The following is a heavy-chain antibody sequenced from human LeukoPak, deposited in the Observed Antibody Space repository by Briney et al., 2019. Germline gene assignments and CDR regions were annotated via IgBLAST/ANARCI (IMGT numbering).Heavy chain of an antibody. CDR1: GYSFTSYW. V-gene: IGHV5-10-1*01. CDR3: ARLTVTNKYYYYYGMDV. D-gene: IGHD4-17*01. J-gene: IGHJ6*02. CDR2: IDPSDSYT. Sequence: GESLMISCKGFGYSFTSYWISWVRQMPGKGLEWMGRIDPSDSYTNYSPSFQGHVTISADKSISTAYLQWSSLKASDTAMYYCARLTVTNKYYYYYGMDVWGQGTTVTVSS.